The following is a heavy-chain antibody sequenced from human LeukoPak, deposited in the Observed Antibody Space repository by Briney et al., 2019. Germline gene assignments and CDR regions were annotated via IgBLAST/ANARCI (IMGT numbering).Heavy chain of an antibody. D-gene: IGHD2-2*01. CDR1: GYTFTGYY. CDR3: ARVRGYCSGTSCYGGSDYYYAMDV. J-gene: IGHJ6*02. V-gene: IGHV1-2*02. Sequence: ASVKVSCKASGYTFTGYYMHWVRQAPGQGLEWMGWINPNGGGTNYAQSFQGRVTMTRDTSVSTAHMELSRLRSDDTAVYYCARVRGYCSGTSCYGGSDYYYAMDVWDQGTTVTVSS. CDR2: INPNGGGT.